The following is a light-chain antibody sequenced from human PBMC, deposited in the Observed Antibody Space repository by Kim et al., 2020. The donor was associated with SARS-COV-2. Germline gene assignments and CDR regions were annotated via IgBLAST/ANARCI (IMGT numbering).Light chain of an antibody. V-gene: IGLV1-47*01. Sequence: QSVLTQPPSASGTPGQRVTISCSGSSSNIGSNYVYWYQQLPGTAPKLLIYRNNQRPSGVPDRFSGPKSGTSASLAISGLRSEDEADYYCAAWDDSSVVFGGGTQLTVL. CDR2: RNN. CDR1: SSNIGSNY. CDR3: AAWDDSSVV. J-gene: IGLJ2*01.